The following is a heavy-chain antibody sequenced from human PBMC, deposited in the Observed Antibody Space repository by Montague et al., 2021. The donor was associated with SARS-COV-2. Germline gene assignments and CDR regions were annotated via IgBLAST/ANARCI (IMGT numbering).Heavy chain of an antibody. J-gene: IGHJ4*01. Sequence: SETLSLTCTVSRGSLRLTSYHWGWIRQPPGKGLEWIGSIYHTGSTYYDPSLESRVTMSVDNSKNQFSLMLTSVTAADTAVYYCANFYSGSYNYWGHGSLVTVS. CDR1: RGSLRLTSYH. D-gene: IGHD1-26*01. V-gene: IGHV4-39*01. CDR3: ANFYSGSYNY. CDR2: IYHTGST.